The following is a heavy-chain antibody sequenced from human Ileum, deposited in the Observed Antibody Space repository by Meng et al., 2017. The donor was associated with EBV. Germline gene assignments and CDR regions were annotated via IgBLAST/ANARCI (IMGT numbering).Heavy chain of an antibody. D-gene: IGHD3-22*01. J-gene: IGHJ4*02. CDR1: GGSISSGGYY. CDR2: IYKSGST. CDR3: ARGGDTSGYSLDY. Sequence: QVPLQAPGPVLVNPSPTLSLTCAVPGGSISSGGYYWSWIRQPPGKGLEWIGYIYKSGSTYYNPSLTSRVTISVDTSKNQFFLKLGSVTAADTGVYYCARGGDTSGYSLDYWGQGILVTVSS. V-gene: IGHV4-30-4*01.